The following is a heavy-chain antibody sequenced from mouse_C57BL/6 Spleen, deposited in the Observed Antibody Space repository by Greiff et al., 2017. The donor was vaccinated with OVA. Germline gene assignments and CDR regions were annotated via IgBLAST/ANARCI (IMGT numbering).Heavy chain of an antibody. Sequence: QVQLQQSGAELVRPGTSVKVSCKASGYAFTNYLIEWVKQRPGKGLEWIGGINPGRGGTNYNEKFKGKAKLTADKSSSTAYLQLSSLTSEDSAVYFCARGGYSNSWYYFDYWGQGTTLTVSS. D-gene: IGHD2-5*01. CDR1: GYAFTNYL. V-gene: IGHV1-54*01. CDR2: INPGRGGT. CDR3: ARGGYSNSWYYFDY. J-gene: IGHJ2*01.